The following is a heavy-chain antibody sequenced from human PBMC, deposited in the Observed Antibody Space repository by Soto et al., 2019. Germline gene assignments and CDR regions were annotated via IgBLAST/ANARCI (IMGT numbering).Heavy chain of an antibody. CDR3: ARAGYYDSSGYTHTDAFDI. V-gene: IGHV1-69*01. CDR1: GGTFSSYA. J-gene: IGHJ3*02. CDR2: IIPIFGTA. D-gene: IGHD3-22*01. Sequence: QVQLVQSGAEVKKPGSSVKVSCKASGGTFSSYAISWVRQAPGQGLEWMGGIIPIFGTANYAQKFQGRVTLTADESTSPAYMELSSLRSEDTAVYYCARAGYYDSSGYTHTDAFDIWGQGTMVTVSS.